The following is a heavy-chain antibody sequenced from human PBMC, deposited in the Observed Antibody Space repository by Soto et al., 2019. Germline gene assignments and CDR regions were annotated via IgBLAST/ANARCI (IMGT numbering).Heavy chain of an antibody. V-gene: IGHV4-39*01. Sequence: QLHLQESGPGLVKPSETLSLTCTVSGGSINDPSYYWGWIRQSPGKGLEWIGNFHFPGTTHYNPSLTSRVTIPVDSSKNQFFLSLTSVTATDTAIYYCARRRAEPNFDFWGQGTLISVSP. D-gene: IGHD1-26*01. CDR2: FHFPGTT. CDR1: GGSINDPSYY. CDR3: ARRRAEPNFDF. J-gene: IGHJ4*02.